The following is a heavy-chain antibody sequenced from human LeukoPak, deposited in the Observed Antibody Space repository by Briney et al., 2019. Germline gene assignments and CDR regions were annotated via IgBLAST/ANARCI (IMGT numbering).Heavy chain of an antibody. CDR3: ATSRVMIVVADPFDF. V-gene: IGHV3-7*03. D-gene: IGHD3-22*01. CDR1: GFTFNNYW. CDR2: IKQDGSEK. J-gene: IGHJ4*02. Sequence: GGSLRLSCAASGFTFNNYWMTWVRQAPGKGLEWVANIKQDGSEKYYVDSVKGRFTISRDNAKNSLSLQMNSLRAEDTAVYYCATSRVMIVVADPFDFWGQGTLVIVSS.